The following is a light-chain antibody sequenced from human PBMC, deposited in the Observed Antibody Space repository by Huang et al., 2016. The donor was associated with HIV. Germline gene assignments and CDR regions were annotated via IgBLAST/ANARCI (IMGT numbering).Light chain of an antibody. CDR3: QQYYSSLWT. CDR2: WAS. J-gene: IGKJ1*01. Sequence: DIVMTQSPDSLTVSLGERATIHCKSSQSLLYNSNNKNYLNLYQQKPGQPPKLLIYWASARESGVPDRFSGSGSGTNFALTISSLQAEDVAVYYCQQYYSSLWTFGQGTKVEIK. CDR1: QSLLYNSNNKNY. V-gene: IGKV4-1*01.